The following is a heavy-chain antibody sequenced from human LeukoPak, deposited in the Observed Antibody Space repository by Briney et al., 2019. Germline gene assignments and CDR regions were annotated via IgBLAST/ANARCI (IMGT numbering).Heavy chain of an antibody. CDR1: GFTFSDYY. J-gene: IGHJ6*03. D-gene: IGHD3-22*01. Sequence: GGSLRLSCAASGFTFSDYYMSWIRQAPGKGLEWVSYISSSGSTIYYADSVKGRFTISRDNAKNSLYLQMNSLRAEDTAVYYCARDSYYYDSSGYYYGDYYYYYMDVWGKGTTVTVSS. CDR2: ISSSGSTI. CDR3: ARDSYYYDSSGYYYGDYYYYYMDV. V-gene: IGHV3-11*04.